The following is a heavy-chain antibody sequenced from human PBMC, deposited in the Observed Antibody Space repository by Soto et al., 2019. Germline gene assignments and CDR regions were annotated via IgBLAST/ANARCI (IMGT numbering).Heavy chain of an antibody. J-gene: IGHJ4*02. CDR3: ARETPEGYYDSSGYDY. CDR1: GGSISSYY. V-gene: IGHV4-59*01. CDR2: IYYSGST. Sequence: TSETLSLTCTVSGGSISSYYWSWIRQPPGKGLEWIGYIYYSGSTNYNPSLKSRVTISVDTSKNQFSLKLSSVTAADTAVYYCARETPEGYYDSSGYDYWGQGTLVTVSS. D-gene: IGHD3-22*01.